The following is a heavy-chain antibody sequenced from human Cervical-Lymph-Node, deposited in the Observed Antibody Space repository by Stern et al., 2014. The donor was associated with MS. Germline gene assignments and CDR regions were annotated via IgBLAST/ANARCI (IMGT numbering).Heavy chain of an antibody. V-gene: IGHV2-70*04. J-gene: IGHJ4*02. CDR1: GFSLTTSEMR. Sequence: QITLKESGPALVKPTQTLTLTCTFSGFSLTTSEMRVSWIRQPPGKDLEWLARIDGDDERFYSTSLKTRLTISKDTSKNQVVLTMTNMDPVDTATYYCARTAAAGQGYFAYWGQGALVTVSS. CDR2: IDGDDER. CDR3: ARTAAAGQGYFAY. D-gene: IGHD6-13*01.